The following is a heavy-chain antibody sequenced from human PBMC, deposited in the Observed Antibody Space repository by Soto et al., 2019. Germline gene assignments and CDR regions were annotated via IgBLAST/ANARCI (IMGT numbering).Heavy chain of an antibody. CDR1: GGSISSYY. D-gene: IGHD1-26*01. J-gene: IGHJ4*02. CDR3: ASYIVGATTAGNYYFDY. V-gene: IGHV4-59*01. CDR2: IYYSGST. Sequence: PSETMSLTCALSGGSISSYYWSWIRQPPGKGLEWIGYIYYSGSTNYNPSLKSRVTISVDTSKNQFSLKLSSVTAADTAVYYCASYIVGATTAGNYYFDYWGQGTLVTVSS.